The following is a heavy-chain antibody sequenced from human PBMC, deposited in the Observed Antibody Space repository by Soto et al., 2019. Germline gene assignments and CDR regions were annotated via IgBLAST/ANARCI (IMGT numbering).Heavy chain of an antibody. CDR3: ARGPPLAY. V-gene: IGHV4-59*12. J-gene: IGHJ4*02. CDR1: GGYISGYY. CDR2: IYHSVTT. Sequence: SETLCVTCTVSGGYISGYYWSWIRQPPGKGLEWIGYIYHSVTTYYNPSLKSRVTISVDRSKNQFSLKLSSVTAADTAVYYCARGPPLAYWGQGTLVTVSS.